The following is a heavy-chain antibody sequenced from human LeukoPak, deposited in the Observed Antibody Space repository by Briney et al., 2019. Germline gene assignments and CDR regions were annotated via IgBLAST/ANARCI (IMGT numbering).Heavy chain of an antibody. CDR2: ISSSGSTI. D-gene: IGHD6-19*01. J-gene: IGHJ4*02. CDR1: GFTFSSYE. Sequence: GGSLRLSCAASGFTFSSYEMNWVRQAPGKGLEWVSHISSSGSTIYYADSVKGRFTISRDNAKNSLYLQMNSLRAEDTAVYYCAREGYSSGWYYFDYWGQGTLVTVSS. V-gene: IGHV3-48*03. CDR3: AREGYSSGWYYFDY.